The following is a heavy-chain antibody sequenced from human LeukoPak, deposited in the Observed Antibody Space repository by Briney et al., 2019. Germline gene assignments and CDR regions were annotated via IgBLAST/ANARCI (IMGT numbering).Heavy chain of an antibody. Sequence: AGGSLRLSCAVSGIALSNYGMSWVRQAPGKGLEWVSFISPDTRAIHYADSVKGRFTISRDSATNSLYLQVNNLRSEDTAVYYCATSLSGWFGPSANHWGQGTLVTVSS. J-gene: IGHJ5*02. CDR1: GIALSNYG. D-gene: IGHD6-19*01. V-gene: IGHV3-48*04. CDR3: ATSLSGWFGPSANH. CDR2: ISPDTRAI.